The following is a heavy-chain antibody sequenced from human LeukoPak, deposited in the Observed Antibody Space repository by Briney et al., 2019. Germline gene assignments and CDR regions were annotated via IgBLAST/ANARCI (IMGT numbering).Heavy chain of an antibody. CDR2: IYISGNT. D-gene: IGHD2-8*01. CDR1: GFPVSSYY. V-gene: IGHV3-53*01. CDR3: ARGLARPRGQNGDGHAFDI. Sequence: GGSLRLSCAASGFPVSSYYMSWVRQAPGKGLEWVSNIYISGNTYYADSVQGRFTISRDKSKNTLDLQMNSLRVEDTAVYYCARGLARPRGQNGDGHAFDIWGQGTMVTVSS. J-gene: IGHJ3*02.